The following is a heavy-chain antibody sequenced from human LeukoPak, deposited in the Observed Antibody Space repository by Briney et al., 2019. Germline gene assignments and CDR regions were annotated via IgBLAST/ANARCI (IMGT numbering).Heavy chain of an antibody. CDR1: GFTFSSYD. CDR3: ARAPYYYYGMDV. V-gene: IGHV3-13*01. J-gene: IGHJ6*02. Sequence: PGGSLRLSCAASGFTFSSYDMHWVRQATGKGLEWVSAIGTAGDTYYPGSVKGRFTISRENAKNSLYLQMNSLRAGDTAVYYCARAPYYYYGMDVWGQGTTVTVSS. CDR2: IGTAGDT.